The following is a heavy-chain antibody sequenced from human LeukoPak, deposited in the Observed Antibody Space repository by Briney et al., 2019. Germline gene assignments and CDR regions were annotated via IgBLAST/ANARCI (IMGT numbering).Heavy chain of an antibody. Sequence: PSETLSLTCTVSGGSISSSSYYWGWIRQPPGKGLEWIGSIYYSGSTYYNPSLKSRVTISVDTSKNQFSLKLSSVTAADTAVYYCARVPAAGKTHTFDYWGQGTLVTVSS. J-gene: IGHJ4*02. V-gene: IGHV4-39*07. D-gene: IGHD6-13*01. CDR2: IYYSGST. CDR1: GGSISSSSYY. CDR3: ARVPAAGKTHTFDY.